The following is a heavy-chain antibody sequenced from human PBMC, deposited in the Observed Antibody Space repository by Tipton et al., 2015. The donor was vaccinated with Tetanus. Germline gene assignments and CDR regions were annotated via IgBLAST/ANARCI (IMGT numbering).Heavy chain of an antibody. D-gene: IGHD6-6*01. CDR2: IYYSGDT. CDR3: ARDQGGGRVVRLNWFDP. CDR1: GGSISSGGYF. V-gene: IGHV4-31*03. J-gene: IGHJ5*02. Sequence: TLSLTCSVSGGSISSGGYFWNWIRQQPGKGPEWIRYIYYSGDTFYNPSLKSRVTISVDTSKNQFSLNLRSVTAADTAVYYCARDQGGGRVVRLNWFDPWGQGTLVTVSS.